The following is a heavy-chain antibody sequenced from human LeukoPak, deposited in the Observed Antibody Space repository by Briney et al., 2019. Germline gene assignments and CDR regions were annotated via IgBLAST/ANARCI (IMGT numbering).Heavy chain of an antibody. CDR2: INHSGST. CDR3: ARRYYFYYYMDV. Sequence: SETLSLTCAVYGGSFSGYYWSWIRQPPGKGLEWIGEINHSGSTNYNPSLKSRVTISVDTSKNQFSLKLSSVTAADTAVYYCARRYYFYYYMDVWGKGTTVTVSS. V-gene: IGHV4-34*01. J-gene: IGHJ6*03. CDR1: GGSFSGYY.